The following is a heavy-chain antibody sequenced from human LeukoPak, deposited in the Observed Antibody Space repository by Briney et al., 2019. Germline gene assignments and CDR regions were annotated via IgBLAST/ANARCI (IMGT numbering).Heavy chain of an antibody. D-gene: IGHD3-3*01. CDR1: GFTFSRSA. CDR2: ITSGGGST. Sequence: GGSLRLSCAASGFTFSRSAMHWVRQAPGKGLDSVSGITSGGGSTYYANSVNGRFIISRDNSKNTLYLQMGSLGAEDMAVYYCAATITGGNYYYMDVWGKGTTVTVSS. V-gene: IGHV3-64*01. CDR3: AATITGGNYYYMDV. J-gene: IGHJ6*03.